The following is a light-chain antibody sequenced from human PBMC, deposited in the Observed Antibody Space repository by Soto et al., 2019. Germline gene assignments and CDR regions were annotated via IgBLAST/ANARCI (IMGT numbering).Light chain of an antibody. CDR3: SSYSISTAYL. CDR2: EVS. Sequence: HSVLTQPASVSGSPGQSITISCTGTSSDVGGYDYVSWYQLHPGKAPKLMVLEVSNRPSGVSYRFSGSKSGNTASLTISGLQAEDEADYFCSSYSISTAYLFGTGTKLTVL. V-gene: IGLV2-14*01. CDR1: SSDVGGYDY. J-gene: IGLJ1*01.